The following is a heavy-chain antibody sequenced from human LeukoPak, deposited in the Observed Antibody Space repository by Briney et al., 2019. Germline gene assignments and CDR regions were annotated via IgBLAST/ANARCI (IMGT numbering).Heavy chain of an antibody. CDR1: GFTFSSYA. J-gene: IGHJ4*02. CDR2: ISYDGSNK. V-gene: IGHV3-30-3*01. D-gene: IGHD7-27*01. Sequence: GGSLRLSCAAPGFTFSSYAMHWVRQAPGKGLEWVAVISYDGSNKYYADSVKGRFTISRDNSKNTLYLQMNSLRAEDTAVYYCARVSGDNYWGQGTLVTVSS. CDR3: ARVSGDNY.